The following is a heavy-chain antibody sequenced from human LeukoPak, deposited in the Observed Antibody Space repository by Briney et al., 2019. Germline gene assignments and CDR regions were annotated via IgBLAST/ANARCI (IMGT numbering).Heavy chain of an antibody. CDR2: ISSSSSYI. V-gene: IGHV3-21*01. CDR3: ARDSQDIVVVPAAIVY. Sequence: PGGSLRLSCAASGFTFSSYSMNWVRQAPGKGLEWVPSISSSSSYIYYADSVKGRFTISRDNAKNSLYLQMNSLRAEDTAVYYCARDSQDIVVVPAAIVYWGQGTLVTVSS. J-gene: IGHJ4*02. CDR1: GFTFSSYS. D-gene: IGHD2-2*01.